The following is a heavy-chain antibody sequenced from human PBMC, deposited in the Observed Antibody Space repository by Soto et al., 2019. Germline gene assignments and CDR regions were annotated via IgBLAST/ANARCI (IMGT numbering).Heavy chain of an antibody. J-gene: IGHJ4*02. Sequence: KVSCKASGGTFSSYAISWVRQAPGQGFEWMGGIIPIFGTANYAQKFQGRVTITADESTSTAYMELSSLRSEDTAVYYCAREGMGATPTPLYYFDYWGQGTLVTVSS. CDR3: AREGMGATPTPLYYFDY. CDR1: GGTFSSYA. D-gene: IGHD1-26*01. CDR2: IIPIFGTA. V-gene: IGHV1-69*01.